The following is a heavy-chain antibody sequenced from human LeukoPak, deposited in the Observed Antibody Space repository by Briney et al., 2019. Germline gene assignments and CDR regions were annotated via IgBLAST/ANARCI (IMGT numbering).Heavy chain of an antibody. CDR3: ASGVAARGFDP. V-gene: IGHV3-74*01. CDR2: INSDGSST. J-gene: IGHJ5*02. Sequence: GGSLRLSCAASGFTFSSYWMHWVRQAPGKGLVWVSRINSDGSSTSYADSVKGRFTISRDNAKNTLYLQMNSLRAEDTAVYYCASGVAARGFDPRGQGTLVTVSS. D-gene: IGHD6-6*01. CDR1: GFTFSSYW.